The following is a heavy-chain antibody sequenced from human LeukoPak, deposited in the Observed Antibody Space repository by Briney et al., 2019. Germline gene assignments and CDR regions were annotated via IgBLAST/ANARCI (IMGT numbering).Heavy chain of an antibody. J-gene: IGHJ4*02. CDR2: ISSDASNE. Sequence: GRSLRLSCAASGFIFSDYAMHWVSQAPGKGLEWEAVISSDASNEYYTDSVKGRFTISRDNAKISLYLQMNSLRAEDTAVYYCASQFWWAAVAGTTLDYWGQGTLVTVSS. CDR1: GFIFSDYA. V-gene: IGHV3-30-3*01. D-gene: IGHD6-19*01. CDR3: ASQFWWAAVAGTTLDY.